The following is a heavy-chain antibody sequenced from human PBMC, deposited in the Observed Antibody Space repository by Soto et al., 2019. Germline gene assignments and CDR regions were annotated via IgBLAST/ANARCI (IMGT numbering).Heavy chain of an antibody. CDR3: TSSHGLPVQDY. CDR2: INEDGSGT. J-gene: IGHJ4*02. CDR1: EFTFSRYW. V-gene: IGHV3-74*01. D-gene: IGHD3-10*01. Sequence: EVQLVESGGGLVQPGGSLRLSCAASEFTFSRYWMHWVRQAPGKGLVWVSQINEDGSGTNYADSVKGRFTISRDNAKNMLYLQMNSLRVEDTAMYYCTSSHGLPVQDYWSQGSLVTVSS.